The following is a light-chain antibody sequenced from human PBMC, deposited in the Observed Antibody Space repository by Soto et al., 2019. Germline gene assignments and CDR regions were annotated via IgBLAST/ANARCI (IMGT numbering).Light chain of an antibody. V-gene: IGKV4-1*01. CDR1: QRVLYSSNNKNY. CDR2: WAS. Sequence: DIVMTQSPDSLAVSLGGRATINCKSSQRVLYSSNNKNYLAWYQQKPGQPPKLLIYWASTRESGVPDRFSGSGSGTDFTLTISSLQAEDVAVYYCQQYYSIPLTFGGGTKVEIK. J-gene: IGKJ4*01. CDR3: QQYYSIPLT.